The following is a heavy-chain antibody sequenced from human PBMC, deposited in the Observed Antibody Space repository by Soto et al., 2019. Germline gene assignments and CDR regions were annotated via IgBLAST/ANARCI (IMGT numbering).Heavy chain of an antibody. Sequence: GESLKISCKGSGYSFTSYWIGWVRQMPGKGLEWMGIIYPGDSDTRYSPSFQGQVTISADKSISTAYLQWSSLKASDTAMYYCARQGLPKGNYYYYGMDVWGQGTTVTAP. V-gene: IGHV5-51*01. J-gene: IGHJ6*02. CDR1: GYSFTSYW. CDR2: IYPGDSDT. CDR3: ARQGLPKGNYYYYGMDV. D-gene: IGHD2-2*01.